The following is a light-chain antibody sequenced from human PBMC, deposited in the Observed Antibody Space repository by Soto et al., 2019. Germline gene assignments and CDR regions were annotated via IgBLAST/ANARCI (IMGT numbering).Light chain of an antibody. CDR3: QTWHTGVWV. J-gene: IGLJ3*02. V-gene: IGLV4-69*02. CDR1: SGHSSYA. Sequence: QPVLTQSPSASASLGASVKLTCTLSSGHSSYAIAWHQQQPQKGPRYLMKLNSDGSHSKGDGIPDRFSGSSSGAERYLTISSLQSEDDGDYYCQTWHTGVWVFGGGTKLTVL. CDR2: LNSDGSH.